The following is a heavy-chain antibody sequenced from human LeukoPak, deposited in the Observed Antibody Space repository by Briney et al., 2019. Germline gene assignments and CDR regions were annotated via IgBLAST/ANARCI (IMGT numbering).Heavy chain of an antibody. CDR1: GYTFTSYY. Sequence: ASVKVSCKASGYTFTSYYMHWVRQAPGQGLEWMGIINPSGGSTSYAQKFQGRLTMTRDTSINTAYMELSRLRSDDTAVYYCASPAGLVGDQDAFHIWGQGTMVTVSS. V-gene: IGHV1-46*01. CDR2: INPSGGST. CDR3: ASPAGLVGDQDAFHI. D-gene: IGHD3-10*01. J-gene: IGHJ3*02.